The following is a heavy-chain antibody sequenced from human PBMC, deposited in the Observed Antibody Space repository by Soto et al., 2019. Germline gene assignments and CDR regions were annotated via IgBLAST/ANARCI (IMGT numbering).Heavy chain of an antibody. V-gene: IGHV4-39*01. CDR1: GGAVGSSSYY. J-gene: IGHJ4*02. Sequence: SETLSLTCTVSGGAVGSSSYYWGWIGQPPGKGLEWIGSVYYSGSTYDNPSLKGRVTMSVDSSKNQISLKLNSLTAADTAVYFCARGPDIVVVPAAEVDYWGQGTLVTVSS. CDR2: VYYSGST. D-gene: IGHD2-2*01. CDR3: ARGPDIVVVPAAEVDY.